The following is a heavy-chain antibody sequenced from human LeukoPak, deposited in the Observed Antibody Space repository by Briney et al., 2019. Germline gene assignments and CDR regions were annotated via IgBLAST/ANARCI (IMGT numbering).Heavy chain of an antibody. V-gene: IGHV3-74*01. D-gene: IGHD3-10*01. CDR1: GFTFSSYW. J-gene: IGHJ4*02. CDR3: ARRGGVRFGELFLDY. CDR2: INSDGSST. Sequence: GGSLRLSCAASGFTFSSYWMHWVRQAPGKGLVWVSRINSDGSSTSYADSVKGRFTISRDNAKNTLYLQMRSLRAEDTAVYYCARRGGVRFGELFLDYWGQGTLVTVSS.